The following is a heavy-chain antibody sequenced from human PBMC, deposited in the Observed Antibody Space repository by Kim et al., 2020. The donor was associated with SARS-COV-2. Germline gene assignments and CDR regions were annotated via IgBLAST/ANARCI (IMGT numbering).Heavy chain of an antibody. Sequence: GESLKISCQGSGYSFASYWIGWVRQMPGKGLEWMGIIYPGDSDTRYSPSFQGQVTIPADKSISTAYLQWSSLKASDTAMYYCARRLVAGNWYFDLWGRGTLVIVSS. CDR2: IYPGDSDT. CDR1: GYSFASYW. V-gene: IGHV5-51*01. J-gene: IGHJ2*01. D-gene: IGHD6-19*01. CDR3: ARRLVAGNWYFDL.